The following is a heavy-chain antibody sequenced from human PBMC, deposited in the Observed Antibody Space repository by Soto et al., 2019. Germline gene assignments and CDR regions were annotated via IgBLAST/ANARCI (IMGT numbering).Heavy chain of an antibody. CDR2: INPNSGGT. J-gene: IGHJ4*02. CDR1: GYTFTGYY. V-gene: IGHV1-2*04. D-gene: IGHD3-10*01. Sequence: ASVKVSCKASGYTFTGYYMHWVRQAPGQGLEWMGWINPNSGGTNYAQKFQGWVTMTRDTSISTAYMELSSLRSEDTAVYYCARAAIQSTRRLLWFGESSSYYFDYWGQGTLVTVSS. CDR3: ARAAIQSTRRLLWFGESSSYYFDY.